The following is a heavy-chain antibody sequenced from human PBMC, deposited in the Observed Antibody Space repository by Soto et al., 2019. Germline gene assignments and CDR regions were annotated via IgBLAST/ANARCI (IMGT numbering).Heavy chain of an antibody. Sequence: GGSLRLSCTASGLSVRNNYMSWVRQAPGMGLEWVSVIYNDGTTYYADSVKGRFTLSRDTSKSTLSLQMDSLRAEDTAVYYCVRPLPSGRNYGMDVWGQGTTVTVSS. J-gene: IGHJ6*02. CDR3: VRPLPSGRNYGMDV. V-gene: IGHV3-53*01. CDR1: GLSVRNNY. D-gene: IGHD3-10*01. CDR2: IYNDGTT.